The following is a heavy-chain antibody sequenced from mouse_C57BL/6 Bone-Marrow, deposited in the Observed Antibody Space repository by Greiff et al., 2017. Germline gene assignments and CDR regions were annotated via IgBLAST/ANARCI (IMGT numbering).Heavy chain of an antibody. D-gene: IGHD2-2*01. CDR3: ARRGLLWFSWFAY. J-gene: IGHJ3*01. CDR1: GYTFTSYW. V-gene: IGHV1-69*01. Sequence: QVQLQQPGAELVMPGASVKLSCKASGYTFTSYWMHWVKQRPGQGLEWIGEIDPSDSYTNYNQKFKGKSTLTVYKSSSTAYMQLSSLTSEDSAVYYCARRGLLWFSWFAYWGQGTLVTVSA. CDR2: IDPSDSYT.